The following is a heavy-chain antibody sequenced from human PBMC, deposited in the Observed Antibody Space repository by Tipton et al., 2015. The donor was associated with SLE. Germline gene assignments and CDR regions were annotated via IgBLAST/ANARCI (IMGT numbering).Heavy chain of an antibody. CDR3: ARGRDDFWSGYYDWYFDL. CDR1: GYSFTTYG. V-gene: IGHV1-8*01. J-gene: IGHJ2*01. Sequence: QSGPEVKKPGASVKVSCKASGYSFTTYGISWVRQAPGQGLEWMGWMNPNSGNTGYAQKFQGRVTMTRNTSISTAYMELSSLRSEDTAVYYCARGRDDFWSGYYDWYFDLWGRGTLVTVSS. CDR2: MNPNSGNT. D-gene: IGHD3-3*01.